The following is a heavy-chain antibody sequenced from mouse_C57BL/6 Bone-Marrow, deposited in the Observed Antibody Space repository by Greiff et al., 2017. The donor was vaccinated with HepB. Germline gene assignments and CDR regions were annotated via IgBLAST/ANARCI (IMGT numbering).Heavy chain of an antibody. Sequence: EVQLQESGGGLVQPGGSLKLSCAASGFTFSDYYMYWVRQTPEKRLEWVAYISNGGGSTYYPDTVKGRFTISRDNAKNTLYLQMSRLKSEDTAMYYCARVDYWGQGTTLTVSS. J-gene: IGHJ2*01. CDR2: ISNGGGST. CDR3: ARVDY. V-gene: IGHV5-12*01. CDR1: GFTFSDYY.